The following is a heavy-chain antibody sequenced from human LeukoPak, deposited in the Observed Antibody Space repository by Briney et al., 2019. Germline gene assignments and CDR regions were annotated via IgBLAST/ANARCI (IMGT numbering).Heavy chain of an antibody. CDR1: GGTFSSYA. CDR3: ARDGITPFQHPFDP. CDR2: IIPIFGTA. Sequence: ASVKVSCKASGGTFSSYAISWVRQAPGQGLEWMGGIIPIFGTANYAQKFQGGVTITTDESTSTAYMELSSLRSEDTAVYYCARDGITPFQHPFDPWGQGTLVTVSS. D-gene: IGHD1-7*01. J-gene: IGHJ5*02. V-gene: IGHV1-69*05.